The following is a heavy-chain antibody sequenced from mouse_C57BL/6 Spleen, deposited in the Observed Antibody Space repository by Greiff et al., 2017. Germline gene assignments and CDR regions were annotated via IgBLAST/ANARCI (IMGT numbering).Heavy chain of an antibody. V-gene: IGHV1-76*01. CDR1: GYTFTDYY. D-gene: IGHD2-2*01. CDR3: ARNGYDGDYAMDY. J-gene: IGHJ4*01. CDR2: IYPGSGNT. Sequence: QLQQSGAELVRPGASVKLYCTASGYTFTDYYINWVKQRPGQGLEWIARIYPGSGNTYYNEKFKGKATLTAEKSSSTAYMQLSSLTSEDAAVYFCARNGYDGDYAMDYWGQGTSVTVSS.